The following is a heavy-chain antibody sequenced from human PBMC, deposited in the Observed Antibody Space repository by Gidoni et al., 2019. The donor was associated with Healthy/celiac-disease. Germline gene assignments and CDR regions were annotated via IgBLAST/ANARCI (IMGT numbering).Heavy chain of an antibody. CDR3: ARVSRDSSGYNWFDP. CDR1: GFTFSSYS. Sequence: EVQLVESGGGLVKPGGSLRLSCAASGFTFSSYSMNWVRQAPGKGLEWVSSISSSSSYIYYADSVKGRFTISRDNAKNSLYLQMNSRRAEDTAVYYCARVSRDSSGYNWFDPWGQGTLVTVSS. V-gene: IGHV3-21*01. J-gene: IGHJ5*02. D-gene: IGHD3-22*01. CDR2: ISSSSSYI.